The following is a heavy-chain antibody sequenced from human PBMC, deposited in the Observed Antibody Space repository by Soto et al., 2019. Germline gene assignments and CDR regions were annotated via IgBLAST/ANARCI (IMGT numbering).Heavy chain of an antibody. V-gene: IGHV3-30*18. Sequence: QVQLVESGGGVVQPGMSLRLSCRASGFTFSYYGMHWVRQAPGRGLEWVAFISYDGSKKHDADYVKGRCIISRDNSNNTLQLEMNSPRPEDPAVYYCAKAFTSYTEDPSYFDYWGQGTLVTVSS. D-gene: IGHD1-26*01. CDR1: GFTFSYYG. J-gene: IGHJ4*02. CDR2: ISYDGSKK. CDR3: AKAFTSYTEDPSYFDY.